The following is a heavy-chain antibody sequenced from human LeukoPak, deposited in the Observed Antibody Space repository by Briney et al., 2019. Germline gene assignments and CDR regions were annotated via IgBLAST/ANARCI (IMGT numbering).Heavy chain of an antibody. Sequence: PSETLSLTCAVYGGSFSGYYWSWIRQPPGKGLEWIGEINHSGSTNYNPSLKSRVTISVDTSKNQFSLKLSSVTAADTAVYYCARAGRSEMATIPDYWGQGTLVTVSS. J-gene: IGHJ4*02. CDR2: INHSGST. V-gene: IGHV4-34*01. D-gene: IGHD5-24*01. CDR1: GGSFSGYY. CDR3: ARAGRSEMATIPDY.